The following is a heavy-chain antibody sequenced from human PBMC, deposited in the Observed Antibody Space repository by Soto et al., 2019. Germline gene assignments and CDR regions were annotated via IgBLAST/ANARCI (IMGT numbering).Heavy chain of an antibody. V-gene: IGHV1-18*01. CDR2: ISAYNGKT. Sequence: QVQLVQSGGEVKKPGASVKVSCKASGYTFTSYAFSWVRQAPGHGLEWMGWISAYNGKTNYAQKVQGRVTMTTDTSTSTAYMDLRSLRSDDTAVYYCARVRQGGDYGHDAFDIWGPGTMVTVSS. CDR1: GYTFTSYA. D-gene: IGHD4-17*01. J-gene: IGHJ3*02. CDR3: ARVRQGGDYGHDAFDI.